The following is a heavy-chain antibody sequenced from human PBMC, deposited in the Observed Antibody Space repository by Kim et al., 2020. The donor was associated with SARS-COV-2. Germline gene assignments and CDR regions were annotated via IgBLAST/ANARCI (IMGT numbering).Heavy chain of an antibody. CDR2: IYYSGST. CDR1: GGSISSGDYY. CDR3: ARETRDVLLWFGECMDV. V-gene: IGHV4-30-4*01. D-gene: IGHD3-10*01. J-gene: IGHJ6*02. Sequence: SETLSLTCTVSGGSISSGDYYWSWIRQPPGKGLEWIGYIYYSGSTYYNPSLKSRVTISVDTSKNQFSLKLSSVTAADTAVYYCARETRDVLLWFGECMDVWDQGTTVTVSS.